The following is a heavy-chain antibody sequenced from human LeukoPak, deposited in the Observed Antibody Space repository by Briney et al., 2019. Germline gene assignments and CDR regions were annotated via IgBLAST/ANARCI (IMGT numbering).Heavy chain of an antibody. Sequence: SVKVSCKASGGTFSSYAISWVRQAPGQGLEWMGRIIPILGIANYAQKFQGRVTITADKSTSTAYMELSSLRSGDTAVYYCARGRSRTVTAHYYYGMDVWGQGTTVTVSS. J-gene: IGHJ6*02. D-gene: IGHD2-21*02. V-gene: IGHV1-69*04. CDR2: IIPILGIA. CDR3: ARGRSRTVTAHYYYGMDV. CDR1: GGTFSSYA.